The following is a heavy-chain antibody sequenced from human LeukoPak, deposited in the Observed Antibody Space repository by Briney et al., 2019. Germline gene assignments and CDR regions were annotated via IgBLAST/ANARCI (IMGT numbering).Heavy chain of an antibody. J-gene: IGHJ4*02. CDR2: ISWNSGSI. CDR1: GFTFSSYA. CDR3: AKDYYDSSGYYPPLFDY. D-gene: IGHD3-22*01. Sequence: LRLSCAASGFTFSSYAMHWVRQAPGKGLEWVSGISWNSGSIGYADSVKGRFTISRDNAKNSLYLQMNSLRAEDTALYYCAKDYYDSSGYYPPLFDYWGQGTLVTVSS. V-gene: IGHV3-9*01.